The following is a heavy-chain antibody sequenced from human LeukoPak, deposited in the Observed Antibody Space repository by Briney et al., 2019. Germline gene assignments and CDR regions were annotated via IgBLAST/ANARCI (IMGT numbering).Heavy chain of an antibody. J-gene: IGHJ4*02. CDR1: GFTFTSYS. V-gene: IGHV3-23*01. Sequence: GGSLRLSCAASGFTFTSYSMNWVRQAPGKGLEWVSGIVASGDTTYYADSVKGRFTISRDNSPNTLYLQMHSLRADDTAVYYCAKGSGSFGRYSFDYWGQGTLVTVSP. CDR3: AKGSGSFGRYSFDY. D-gene: IGHD1-26*01. CDR2: IVASGDTT.